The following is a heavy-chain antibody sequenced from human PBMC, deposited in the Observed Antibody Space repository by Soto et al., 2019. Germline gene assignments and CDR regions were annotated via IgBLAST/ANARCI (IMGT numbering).Heavy chain of an antibody. D-gene: IGHD2-8*02. J-gene: IGHJ5*02. CDR1: GGSISSGGYS. CDR3: ARPGLAAGGWFDP. Sequence: TSETLSLTCAVSGGSISSGGYSWSWIRQPPGKGLEWIGYIYYSGSTYYNPSLKSRVTISVDTSKNQFSLKLSSVTAADTAVYYCARPGLAAGGWFDPWGQGTLVTVSS. CDR2: IYYSGST. V-gene: IGHV4-30-2*03.